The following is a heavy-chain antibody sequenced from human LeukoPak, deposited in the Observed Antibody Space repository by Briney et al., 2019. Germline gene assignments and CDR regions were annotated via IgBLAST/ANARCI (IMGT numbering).Heavy chain of an antibody. CDR2: IRYDGSNK. Sequence: GGSLRLSCAASGFTFSSYGMHWVRQAPGKGLGWVAFIRYDGSNKYYADSVKGRFTISRDNSKNTLYLQMNSLRAEDTAVYYCAKDQKVGGGNYYDSSGYLDYWGQGTLVTVSS. CDR3: AKDQKVGGGNYYDSSGYLDY. D-gene: IGHD3-22*01. V-gene: IGHV3-30*02. CDR1: GFTFSSYG. J-gene: IGHJ4*02.